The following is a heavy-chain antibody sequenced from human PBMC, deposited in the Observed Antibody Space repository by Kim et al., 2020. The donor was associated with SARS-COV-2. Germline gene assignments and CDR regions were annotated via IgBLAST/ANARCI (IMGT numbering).Heavy chain of an antibody. V-gene: IGHV1-2*02. Sequence: ASVKVSCKASGYTFTDYFLHWVRQAPGQGLEWMGWINPYSGDTKYAQKFQDRVTMTRDTSLITAYMDLRRLKSDDTAVYYCARRAGGSDSSDYPLDYWGQGSLVTVSS. D-gene: IGHD3-22*01. J-gene: IGHJ4*02. CDR1: GYTFTDYF. CDR2: INPYSGDT. CDR3: ARRAGGSDSSDYPLDY.